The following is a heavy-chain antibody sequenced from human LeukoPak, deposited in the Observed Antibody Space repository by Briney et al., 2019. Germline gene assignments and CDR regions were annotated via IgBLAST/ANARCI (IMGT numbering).Heavy chain of an antibody. V-gene: IGHV4-61*01. J-gene: IGHJ6*04. CDR3: ARDYGDYGYYYYSMDV. D-gene: IGHD4-17*01. CDR1: GGSVSSGSYY. Sequence: SETLSLTCTVFGGSVSSGSYYWSWIRQPPGKGLEWIGYIYYSGSTNYNPSLKSRVTISVDTSKNQFSLKLSSVTAADTAVYYCARDYGDYGYYYYSMDVWGKGTTVTVSS. CDR2: IYYSGST.